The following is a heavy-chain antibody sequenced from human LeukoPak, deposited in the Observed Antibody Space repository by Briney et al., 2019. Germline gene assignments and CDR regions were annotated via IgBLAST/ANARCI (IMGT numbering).Heavy chain of an antibody. CDR2: IYHSGST. CDR3: ARAEIMITFGGVTIFDY. D-gene: IGHD3-16*01. CDR1: GYSISSGYY. V-gene: IGHV4-38-2*02. J-gene: IGHJ4*02. Sequence: SETLSLTCTVSGYSISSGYYWGWIRQPPGKGLEWIGSIYHSGSTYYNPSLKSRVTISVDTSKNQFSLKLSSVTAADTAVYYCARAEIMITFGGVTIFDYWGQGTLVTVSS.